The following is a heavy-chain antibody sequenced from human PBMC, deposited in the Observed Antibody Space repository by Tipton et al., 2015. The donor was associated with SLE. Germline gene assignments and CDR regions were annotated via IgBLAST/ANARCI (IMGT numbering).Heavy chain of an antibody. Sequence: TLSLTCAVYGGSFSGYYWSWIRQPPGKGLEWIGEINHSGSTNYNPSLKSRVTISVDTSKNQSSLKLSSVTAADTAVYYCARETTVTRGTFDIWGQGTMVTVSS. CDR3: ARETTVTRGTFDI. V-gene: IGHV4-34*01. CDR2: INHSGST. D-gene: IGHD4-17*01. CDR1: GGSFSGYY. J-gene: IGHJ3*02.